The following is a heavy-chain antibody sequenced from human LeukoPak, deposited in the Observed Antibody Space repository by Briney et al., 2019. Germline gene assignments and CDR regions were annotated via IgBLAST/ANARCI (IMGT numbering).Heavy chain of an antibody. D-gene: IGHD3-22*01. Sequence: ASVKVSCKASGYTFTSYGISWVRQAPGQGLEWMGIINPSGGSTSYAQKFQGRVTMTRDMSTSTVYMELSRLRSEDTAVYYCARTLHYYDSSGSQFDYWGQGTLVTVSS. CDR2: INPSGGST. V-gene: IGHV1-46*01. CDR3: ARTLHYYDSSGSQFDY. J-gene: IGHJ4*02. CDR1: GYTFTSYG.